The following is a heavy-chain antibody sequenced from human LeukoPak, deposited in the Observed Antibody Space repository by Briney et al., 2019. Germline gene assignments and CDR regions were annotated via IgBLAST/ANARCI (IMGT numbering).Heavy chain of an antibody. J-gene: IGHJ5*02. Sequence: SETLSLTCTVSGGSISSYYWSWIRKPAGKGLEWIGRIYGTGTITYNPSLQSRVTMSVDTSKNEFSLKMSSVTAADTAVYYCTRDSGTTGEVKFDPWGQGTLVAVSS. CDR3: TRDSGTTGEVKFDP. CDR1: GGSISSYY. CDR2: IYGTGTI. D-gene: IGHD3-10*01. V-gene: IGHV4-4*07.